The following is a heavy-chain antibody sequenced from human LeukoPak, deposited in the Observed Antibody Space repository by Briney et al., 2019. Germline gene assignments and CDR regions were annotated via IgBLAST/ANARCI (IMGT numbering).Heavy chain of an antibody. D-gene: IGHD1-1*01. Sequence: SETLSLTCTVSGGSISSGSYYWSWIRQPAGKGLEWIGRIYTSGSTYYNPSLKSRVTISVDTSKNQFSLKLSSVTAADTAVYYCARPEDGTLTDAFDIWGQGTMVTVSS. J-gene: IGHJ3*02. CDR2: IYTSGST. CDR1: GGSISSGSYY. V-gene: IGHV4-61*02. CDR3: ARPEDGTLTDAFDI.